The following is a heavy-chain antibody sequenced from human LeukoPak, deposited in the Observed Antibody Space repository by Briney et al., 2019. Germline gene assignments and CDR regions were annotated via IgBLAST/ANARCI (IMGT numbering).Heavy chain of an antibody. V-gene: IGHV3-30*02. CDR1: GFTFSSYG. CDR2: IRYDGSNK. D-gene: IGHD6-19*01. Sequence: GGSLRLSCAASGFTFSSYGMHWVRQAPGKGLAWVAFIRYDGSNKYYADSVKGRFTISRDNSKNTLYLQMNSLRAEDTAVYYCAAGRSSEVAYWGQGTLVTVSS. J-gene: IGHJ4*02. CDR3: AAGRSSEVAY.